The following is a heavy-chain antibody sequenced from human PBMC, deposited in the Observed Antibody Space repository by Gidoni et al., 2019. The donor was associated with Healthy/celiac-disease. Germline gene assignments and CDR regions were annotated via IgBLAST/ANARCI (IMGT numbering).Heavy chain of an antibody. D-gene: IGHD5-18*01. Sequence: QLLESGGGLVQPGGSLRLSCAASGFTFIIYAMSWVRQAQGKGLEWVSAISGSGGSTYYADSVKGRFTISRDNSKNTLYLQMNSLRAEDTAVYYCAKENTAMVEGRFDPWGQGTLVTVSS. CDR3: AKENTAMVEGRFDP. V-gene: IGHV3-23*01. CDR1: GFTFIIYA. J-gene: IGHJ5*02. CDR2: ISGSGGST.